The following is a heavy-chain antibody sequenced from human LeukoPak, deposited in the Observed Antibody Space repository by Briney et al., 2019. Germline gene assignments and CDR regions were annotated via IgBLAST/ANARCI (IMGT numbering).Heavy chain of an antibody. CDR2: ISSSSSYI. D-gene: IGHD6-13*01. Sequence: GGSLRLSCAASGFTFSSYSMSWVRQAPGKGLEWVSSISSSSSYIYYADSVKGRFTISRHNAKNSLYLQMDSLRAEDTAVYYCARVSSSWHYFDYWGQGTLVTVSS. V-gene: IGHV3-21*01. CDR1: GFTFSSYS. J-gene: IGHJ4*02. CDR3: ARVSSSWHYFDY.